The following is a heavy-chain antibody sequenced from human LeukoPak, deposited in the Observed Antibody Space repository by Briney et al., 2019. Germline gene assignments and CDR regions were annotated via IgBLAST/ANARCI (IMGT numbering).Heavy chain of an antibody. CDR2: ISGSGGST. Sequence: GGSLRLSCAASGFTFSSYGMHWVRQAPGKGLEWVSAISGSGGSTYYADSVKGRFTISRDNSKNTLYLQMNSLRAEDTAVYYCAGGPDSSGYSGYYYYYMDVWGKGTTVTVSS. D-gene: IGHD3-22*01. CDR1: GFTFSSYG. V-gene: IGHV3-23*01. J-gene: IGHJ6*03. CDR3: AGGPDSSGYSGYYYYYMDV.